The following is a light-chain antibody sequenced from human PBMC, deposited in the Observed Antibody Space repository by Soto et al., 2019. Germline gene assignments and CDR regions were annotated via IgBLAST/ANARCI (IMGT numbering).Light chain of an antibody. CDR3: SSYTSSSTWV. V-gene: IGLV2-14*01. CDR1: SSDVGAYNY. Sequence: QSALTQPASVSGSPGQSITISCTGTSSDVGAYNYVSWYQQHPGKAPKLMIYEVRNRPSGVSDRFSGSRSGNTASLTISGLQDEDESDYYCSSYTSSSTWVFGGGTKLTVL. CDR2: EVR. J-gene: IGLJ3*02.